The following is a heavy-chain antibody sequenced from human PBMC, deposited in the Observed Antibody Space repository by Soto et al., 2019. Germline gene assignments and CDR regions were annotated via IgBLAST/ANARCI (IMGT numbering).Heavy chain of an antibody. J-gene: IGHJ4*02. D-gene: IGHD3-3*01. CDR2: MNPNSGNT. V-gene: IGHV1-8*01. CDR1: GYTFTSYD. CDR3: ARDKLRFLDY. Sequence: ASVKVSCKASGYTFTSYDINWVRQATGQGLEWMGWMNPNSGNTDYAQKFQGRVTMTTDTSTSTACMELSSLRSDDTAVYYCARDKLRFLDYWGQGTLVTVSS.